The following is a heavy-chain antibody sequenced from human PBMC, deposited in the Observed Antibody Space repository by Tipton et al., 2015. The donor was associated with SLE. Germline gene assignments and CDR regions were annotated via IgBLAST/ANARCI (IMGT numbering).Heavy chain of an antibody. V-gene: IGHV3-53*01. CDR2: IYSGGST. CDR3: ARDEGMYYDSSGYYDY. Sequence: SLRLSCAASGFTVSSNYMSWVRQAPGKGLEWVSVIYSGGSTYYADSVKGRFTIFRDNVKNSLCLQMNSLRAEDTAVYYCARDEGMYYDSSGYYDYWGQGTLVTVSS. D-gene: IGHD3-22*01. J-gene: IGHJ4*02. CDR1: GFTVSSNY.